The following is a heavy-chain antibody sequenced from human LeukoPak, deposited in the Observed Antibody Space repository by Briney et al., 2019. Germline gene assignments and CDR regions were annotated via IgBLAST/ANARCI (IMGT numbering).Heavy chain of an antibody. V-gene: IGHV3-21*01. J-gene: IGHJ4*02. Sequence: PGGSLRLSCAASGFTFSIYSMNWVRQAPGKGLEWLSSITSSSNYIYYADFVKGRFTISRDNVQNSLYLQMNSLRAEDTAMYYCARDRGYFGNWGQGTLVTVSS. CDR3: ARDRGYFGN. CDR2: ITSSSNYI. CDR1: GFTFSIYS.